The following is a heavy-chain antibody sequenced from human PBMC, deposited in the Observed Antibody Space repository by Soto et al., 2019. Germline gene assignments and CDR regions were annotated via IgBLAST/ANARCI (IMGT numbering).Heavy chain of an antibody. J-gene: IGHJ4*02. CDR2: ISWNSGSI. Sequence: EVQLVESGGGLVQPGRSLRLSCAASGFTFDDYVMHWVRQAPGKGLEWVSGISWNSGSIGYADSVKGRFTISRDNAKNSLYLQMNSLRAEDTALYYCAKGGIFSSSWYYFDYWGQGTLVTVSS. CDR3: AKGGIFSSSWYYFDY. V-gene: IGHV3-9*01. D-gene: IGHD6-13*01. CDR1: GFTFDDYV.